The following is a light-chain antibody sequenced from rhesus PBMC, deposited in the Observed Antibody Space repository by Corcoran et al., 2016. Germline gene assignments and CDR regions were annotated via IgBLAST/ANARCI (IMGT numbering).Light chain of an antibody. Sequence: ETAVTQSPATLSLSPGERATLPCRASQSVCSYLAWYQKKPGQAPRLLISGASSRATGIPDRFSGSGSVRDFTLTLGSLEPEDVGVYDCQQSSNLYSFGQGTKVEIK. CDR2: GAS. V-gene: IGKV3-24*04. CDR3: QQSSNLYS. J-gene: IGKJ2*01. CDR1: QSVCSY.